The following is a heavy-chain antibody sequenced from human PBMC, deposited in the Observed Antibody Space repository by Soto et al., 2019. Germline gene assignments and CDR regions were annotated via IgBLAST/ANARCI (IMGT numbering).Heavy chain of an antibody. CDR2: IKQDGSEK. CDR3: ARDMNGQLLYSSYYYYYMDV. V-gene: IGHV3-7*01. J-gene: IGHJ6*03. D-gene: IGHD2-2*02. CDR1: GFTFSSYW. Sequence: GGSLRLSCAASGFTFSSYWMSWVRQAPGKGLEWVANIKQDGSEKYYVDSVKGRFTISRDNAKNSLYLQMNSLRAEDTAVYYCARDMNGQLLYSSYYYYYMDVWGKGTTVTVSS.